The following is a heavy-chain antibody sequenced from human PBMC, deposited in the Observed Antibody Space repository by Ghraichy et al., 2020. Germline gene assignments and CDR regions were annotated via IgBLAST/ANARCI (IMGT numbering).Heavy chain of an antibody. CDR1: GGSIRGSTYY. V-gene: IGHV4-39*01. CDR3: ARLGESYWGRVDY. J-gene: IGHJ4*02. Sequence: SETLSLTCTVSGGSIRGSTYYWGWIRQPPRKGLEWIGSMYYSGSTYYHPSLKSRVTISVDTSKNQFSLKLSSVTAADTAVYYCARLGESYWGRVDYWGQGTLVTVSS. CDR2: MYYSGST. D-gene: IGHD1-26*01.